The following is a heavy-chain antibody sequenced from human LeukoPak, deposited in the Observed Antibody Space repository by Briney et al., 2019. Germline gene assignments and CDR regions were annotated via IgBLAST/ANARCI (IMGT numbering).Heavy chain of an antibody. CDR2: INQDEVVQ. D-gene: IGHD6-13*01. J-gene: IGHJ3*02. Sequence: SGGSLRLSCAASGFTFTKYWMSWVRQDPGKRLECVASINQDEVVQRSVDSAKGGFTISRDKPQNSVYLEMNRLTAEDRALYYCARDLWAQQEGDGFDIWGQGTMVTVSS. CDR3: ARDLWAQQEGDGFDI. V-gene: IGHV3-7*03. CDR1: GFTFTKYW.